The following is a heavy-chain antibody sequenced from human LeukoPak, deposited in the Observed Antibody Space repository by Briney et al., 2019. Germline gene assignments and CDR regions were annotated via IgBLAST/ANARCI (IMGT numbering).Heavy chain of an antibody. J-gene: IGHJ5*02. CDR3: ARDLYGSGYTGGLDP. V-gene: IGHV4-59*01. CDR1: GGSISSYY. D-gene: IGHD3-10*01. Sequence: SETLSLTCTVSGGSISSYYWSWIRQPPGKGLEWIGYIYYSGSTNYNPSLKSRVTISVDTSKNQFSLKLSSVTAADTAVYYCARDLYGSGYTGGLDPWGQGTLVTVSS. CDR2: IYYSGST.